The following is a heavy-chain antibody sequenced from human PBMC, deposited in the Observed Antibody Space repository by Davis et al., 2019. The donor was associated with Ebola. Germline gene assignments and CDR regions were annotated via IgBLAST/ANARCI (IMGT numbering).Heavy chain of an antibody. CDR2: IKEDGSEK. V-gene: IGHV3-7*03. CDR1: GFSMRPYI. Sequence: GESLKISCAASGFSMRPYIMHWVRQAPGKGLEWVAKIKEDGSEKLEVDSVKGRFTISRDNAKDSLYLQMNSLRAEDTAVYYCARGSRNMDVWGQGTTVTVSS. J-gene: IGHJ6*02. CDR3: ARGSRNMDV.